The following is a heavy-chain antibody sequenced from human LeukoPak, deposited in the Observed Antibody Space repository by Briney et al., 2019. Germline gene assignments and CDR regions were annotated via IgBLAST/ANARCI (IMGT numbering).Heavy chain of an antibody. D-gene: IGHD1-26*01. Sequence: ASVKVSCKASGYSFTSYDINWVRQATGQGLEWMGWMNPNSGNTGYAQKFQGRVTITRNTSISTAYMELSSLRSEDTAVYYCARALRRVVGRVYYYMDVWGKGTTVTVSS. CDR3: ARALRRVVGRVYYYMDV. CDR2: MNPNSGNT. J-gene: IGHJ6*03. V-gene: IGHV1-8*03. CDR1: GYSFTSYD.